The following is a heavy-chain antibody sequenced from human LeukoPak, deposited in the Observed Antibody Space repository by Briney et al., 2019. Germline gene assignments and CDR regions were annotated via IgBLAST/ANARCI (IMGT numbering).Heavy chain of an antibody. CDR1: GRPFINYY. V-gene: IGHV4-59*08. CDR3: AGSGSYGPFDP. Sequence: PWDTLSLPCSISGRPFINYYWLWIRQPTGGAREGIGYIHYIGITNHNPPLKTRVTISADTSKNQFSLKLTSVTAADTAVYYCAGSGSYGPFDPWGQGTLVTVSS. D-gene: IGHD3-16*01. CDR2: IHYIGIT. J-gene: IGHJ5*02.